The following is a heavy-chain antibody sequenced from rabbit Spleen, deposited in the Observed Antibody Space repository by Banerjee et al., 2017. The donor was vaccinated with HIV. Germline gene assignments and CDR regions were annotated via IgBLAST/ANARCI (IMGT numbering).Heavy chain of an antibody. CDR1: GFSFSSSYW. V-gene: IGHV1S45*01. Sequence: EESGGDLVKPEGSLTLTCTASGFSFSSSYWICWVRQAPGKGLEWIACIYGGSSGATHYASWAKGRFTISKTSSTTVTLQMTSLTAADTATYFCARGSGGGVDGWVDYFDLWGQGTLVTVS. CDR2: IYGGSSGAT. D-gene: IGHD6-1*01. J-gene: IGHJ4*01. CDR3: ARGSGGGVDGWVDYFDL.